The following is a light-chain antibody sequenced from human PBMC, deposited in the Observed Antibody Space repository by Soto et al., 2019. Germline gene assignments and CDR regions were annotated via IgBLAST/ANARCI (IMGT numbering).Light chain of an antibody. Sequence: IQLTQSPSSLSASVGDRVTVTCRASQSINIYLNWYQQKPGKAPTLLIYGASTLQSGVPSRFSGGGSRTEFTLTISSLQTEDFATYYCQQSYRSPYTFCHGTKLEI. CDR2: GAS. CDR1: QSINIY. V-gene: IGKV1-39*01. CDR3: QQSYRSPYT. J-gene: IGKJ2*01.